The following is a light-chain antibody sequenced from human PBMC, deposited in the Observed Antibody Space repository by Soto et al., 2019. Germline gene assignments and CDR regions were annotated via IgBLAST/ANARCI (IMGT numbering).Light chain of an antibody. CDR2: GAS. J-gene: IGKJ2*02. CDR3: QQYGSSPGT. V-gene: IGKV3-20*01. CDR1: QSVSSNF. Sequence: IVLTQSPGTLSLSPVERATLSCRASQSVSSNFLAWYQQKPGQAPKLLISGASSRATGIPDRFSGSGSGTDFTLTISRLEPEDFALYSCQQYGSSPGTFGQGTKLEIK.